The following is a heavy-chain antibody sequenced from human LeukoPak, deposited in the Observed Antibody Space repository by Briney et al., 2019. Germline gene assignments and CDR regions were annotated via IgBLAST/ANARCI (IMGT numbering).Heavy chain of an antibody. CDR1: GFTFSPYW. D-gene: IGHD2-2*01. V-gene: IGHV3-74*01. Sequence: GGSLRLSCAASGFTFSPYWLHWVRQAPGKGLVWVSRINSDRSSTSYADSVRGRFIISRDNAKNTVYLQMNSLRAEDTGVYYCARPRSASCSSTSCSHYYFDYWGQGTLVTVSS. J-gene: IGHJ4*02. CDR2: INSDRSST. CDR3: ARPRSASCSSTSCSHYYFDY.